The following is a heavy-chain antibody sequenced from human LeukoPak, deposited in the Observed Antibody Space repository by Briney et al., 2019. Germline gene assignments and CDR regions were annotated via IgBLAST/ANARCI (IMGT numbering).Heavy chain of an antibody. CDR2: IYPGDSDT. Sequence: GESLKISCEGSGYSFTSYWIGWVRQMPGKGLEWMGIIYPGDSDTRYSPSFQGQVTISADKSINTAYLQWSSLKASDTAMYYCARRPPYCSTTSCYFGFWGQGTLVTVSS. CDR1: GYSFTSYW. CDR3: ARRPPYCSTTSCYFGF. V-gene: IGHV5-51*01. D-gene: IGHD2-2*01. J-gene: IGHJ4*02.